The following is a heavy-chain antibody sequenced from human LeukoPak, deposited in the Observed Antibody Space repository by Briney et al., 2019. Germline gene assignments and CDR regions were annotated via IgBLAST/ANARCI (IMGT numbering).Heavy chain of an antibody. Sequence: PGGSLRLSCAASGFTFSNYWMNWVRQAPGKGLEWVANIKQDGSEKYYADSVKGRFTISRDNANNSLHLQMNSLRAEDTAVYYCARDQTPFVWGQGTLVTVSS. J-gene: IGHJ4*02. V-gene: IGHV3-7*01. CDR1: GFTFSNYW. CDR2: IKQDGSEK. CDR3: ARDQTPFV.